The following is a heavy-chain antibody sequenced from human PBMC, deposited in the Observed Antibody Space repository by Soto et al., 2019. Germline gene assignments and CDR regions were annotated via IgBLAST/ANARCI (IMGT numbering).Heavy chain of an antibody. CDR2: INHSGST. Sequence: SETLSLTCAVYGGSFSGYYWSWIRQPPGKGLEWIGEINHSGSTNYNPSLKSRVTISVDTSKNQFSLKLSSVTAADTAVYYCARGDSSGWSGGFAFDYWGQGTLVTVSS. J-gene: IGHJ4*02. D-gene: IGHD6-19*01. V-gene: IGHV4-34*01. CDR3: ARGDSSGWSGGFAFDY. CDR1: GGSFSGYY.